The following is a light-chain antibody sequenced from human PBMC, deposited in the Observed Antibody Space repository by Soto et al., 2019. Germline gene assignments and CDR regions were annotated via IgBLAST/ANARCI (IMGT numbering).Light chain of an antibody. CDR3: SSYTSSSTLEV. Sequence: QSALTQPASVSGSPGQSITISCTGTSSDVCGYNYVSWYQQHPGKAPKLMIYDVNNRPSGVSNRFSGSKSGNTASLTISGLQAEDEADYYCSSYTSSSTLEVFGTGTKVTVL. CDR1: SSDVCGYNY. CDR2: DVN. J-gene: IGLJ1*01. V-gene: IGLV2-14*01.